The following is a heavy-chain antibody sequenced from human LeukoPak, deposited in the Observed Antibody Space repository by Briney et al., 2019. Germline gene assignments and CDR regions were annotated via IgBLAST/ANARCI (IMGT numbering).Heavy chain of an antibody. Sequence: GASVKVSCKAFGYTFTSNYMHWVRQAPGQGPEWMGVISPSGGSTTYAQKFQGRVTMTRDMSTSTVYMELSSLRSEDTAVYYCARDLEYSSSSGFAGYFDYWGQGTLVTVSS. CDR3: ARDLEYSSSSGFAGYFDY. CDR2: ISPSGGST. V-gene: IGHV1-46*01. CDR1: GYTFTSNY. J-gene: IGHJ4*02. D-gene: IGHD6-6*01.